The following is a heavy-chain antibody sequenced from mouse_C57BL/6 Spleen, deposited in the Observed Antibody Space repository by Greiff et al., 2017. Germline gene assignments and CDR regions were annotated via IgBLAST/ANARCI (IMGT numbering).Heavy chain of an antibody. Sequence: QVQLQQSGAELMKPGASVKLSCKATGYTFTGYWIEWVKQRPGHGLEWIGEILPGSGSTNYNEKFKGKATFTADTSSNTAYMQLRSLTTEDSAIYYCARGVYYGSSTLSWFAYWGQGTLVTVSA. V-gene: IGHV1-9*01. J-gene: IGHJ3*01. D-gene: IGHD1-1*01. CDR2: ILPGSGST. CDR1: GYTFTGYW. CDR3: ARGVYYGSSTLSWFAY.